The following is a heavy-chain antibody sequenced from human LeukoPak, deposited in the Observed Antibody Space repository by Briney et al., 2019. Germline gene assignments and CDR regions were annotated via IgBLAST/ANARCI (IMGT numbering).Heavy chain of an antibody. D-gene: IGHD3-3*01. V-gene: IGHV3-30*18. CDR1: GFTFSSYG. CDR3: AKGGTYYDFWSGYYLLDY. J-gene: IGHJ4*02. CDR2: ISYDGSNK. Sequence: PGGSLRLSCAASGFTFSSYGTHWVRQAPGKGLEWVAVISYDGSNKYYADSVKGRFTISRDNSKNTLYLQMNSLRAEDTAVYYCAKGGTYYDFWSGYYLLDYWGQGTLVTVSS.